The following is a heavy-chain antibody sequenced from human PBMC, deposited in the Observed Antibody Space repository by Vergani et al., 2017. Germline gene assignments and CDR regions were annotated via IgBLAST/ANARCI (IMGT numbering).Heavy chain of an antibody. Sequence: EVQLLESGGGLVQPGGSLRLSCAASGFTFSSYAMSWVRQAPGKGLEWVSAISGSGGSTYYADSVKGRFTISRDNSKITLYLQMNSLRAEDTAVYYCAKSLWPSFVDTAMVTFFDYWGQGTLVTVSS. CDR3: AKSLWPSFVDTAMVTFFDY. V-gene: IGHV3-23*01. CDR2: ISGSGGST. J-gene: IGHJ4*02. CDR1: GFTFSSYA. D-gene: IGHD5-18*01.